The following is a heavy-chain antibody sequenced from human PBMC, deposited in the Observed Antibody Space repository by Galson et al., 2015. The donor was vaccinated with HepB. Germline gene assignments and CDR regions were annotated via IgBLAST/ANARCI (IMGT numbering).Heavy chain of an antibody. CDR1: GFTFSSFA. CDR3: VKAAIFRDYYYYYGMDV. Sequence: SLRLSCAASGFTFSSFAMHWVRQAPGKGLEYVSAISSNGGNTYYADSVKGRFTISRDNSKNTLYLQMSSLRAEDTAVYYCVKAAIFRDYYYYYGMDVWGQGTTVTVSS. V-gene: IGHV3-64D*06. J-gene: IGHJ6*02. D-gene: IGHD3-3*01. CDR2: ISSNGGNT.